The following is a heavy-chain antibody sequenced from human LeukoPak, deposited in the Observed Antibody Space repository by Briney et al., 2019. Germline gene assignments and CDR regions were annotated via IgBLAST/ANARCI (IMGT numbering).Heavy chain of an antibody. Sequence: ASVKVSCKASGYTFTSYDINWVRQATGQGLEWMGWMNPNSGNTGYAQKFQGRVTMTRNTSISTAYMELSSLRSEDTAVYYCTRHGHIVVPSAFDIWGQGTMVTVSS. CDR1: GYTFTSYD. V-gene: IGHV1-8*01. CDR2: MNPNSGNT. D-gene: IGHD2-21*01. J-gene: IGHJ3*02. CDR3: TRHGHIVVPSAFDI.